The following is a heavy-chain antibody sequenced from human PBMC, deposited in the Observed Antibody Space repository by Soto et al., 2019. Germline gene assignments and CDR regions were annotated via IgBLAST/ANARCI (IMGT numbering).Heavy chain of an antibody. CDR1: GGSMRSYY. J-gene: IGHJ6*04. V-gene: IGHV4-59*01. CDR3: ARDLRCCGMDV. CDR2: VFYSGNT. D-gene: IGHD2-8*01. Sequence: SETLSLTCFGSGGSMRSYYWTWMRQSPGKGLEWLGNVFYSGNTNLNPSLRDRLSISVDTSKNKFSLMLNSVTAADTAVYYCARDLRCCGMDVWGKGTRVIVSS.